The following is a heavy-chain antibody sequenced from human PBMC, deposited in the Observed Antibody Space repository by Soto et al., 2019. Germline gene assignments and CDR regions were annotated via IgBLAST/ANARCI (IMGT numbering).Heavy chain of an antibody. Sequence: GGSLRLSCAASGFIFSAHYLDWVLQAPGKGLEWVGRSRNKANSHTTEYAASVKGRFTISRDESNNSLHLQMNSLKTEDTAVYYCVRFNTIFTPYGMDVWGQGTTVTVSS. CDR1: GFIFSAHY. CDR2: SRNKANSHTT. V-gene: IGHV3-72*01. CDR3: VRFNTIFTPYGMDV. J-gene: IGHJ6*02. D-gene: IGHD3-3*01.